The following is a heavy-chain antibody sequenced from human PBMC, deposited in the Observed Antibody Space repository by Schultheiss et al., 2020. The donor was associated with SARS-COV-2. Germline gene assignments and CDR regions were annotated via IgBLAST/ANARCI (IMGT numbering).Heavy chain of an antibody. CDR1: GFTFGTYS. CDR3: VRDRSWWTPYNCFDL. Sequence: GGSLRLSCAASGFTFGTYSMNWVRQAPGKGLEFVASIRSSGRDIYYADSMQGRFTVSRDNANNSLYLQMHSLRAEDTAVYYCVRDRSWWTPYNCFDLWGRGTLVTVSS. D-gene: IGHD2-15*01. J-gene: IGHJ5*02. CDR2: IRSSGRDI. V-gene: IGHV3-21*01.